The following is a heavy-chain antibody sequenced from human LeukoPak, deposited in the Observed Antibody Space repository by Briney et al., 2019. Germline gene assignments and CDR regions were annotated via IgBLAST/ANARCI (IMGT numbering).Heavy chain of an antibody. V-gene: IGHV3-48*02. CDR3: ARSSSLDY. CDR1: GFTFSSYS. D-gene: IGHD2-2*01. J-gene: IGHJ4*02. Sequence: GGSLRLSCAASGFTFSSYSMNWVRQAPGRGLEWVSYISSSISTIHCADSVKGRFTISRDNAKNSLCLQMNSLRDEDTALYYCARSSSLDYWGLGTLVTVSS. CDR2: ISSSISTI.